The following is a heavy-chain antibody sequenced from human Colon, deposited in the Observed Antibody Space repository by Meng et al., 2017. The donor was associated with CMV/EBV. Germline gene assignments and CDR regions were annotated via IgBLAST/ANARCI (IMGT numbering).Heavy chain of an antibody. CDR2: ISGSGNTI. J-gene: IGHJ6*02. Sequence: GGSLRLSCAASRFTFSSFGMNWVRQAPGKGLEWVAYISGSGNTIHYGDSVKGRFTIPRDNAKKSLYLEMSSLRAEDTALYYCARGLFNYYYYGMDVWGQGTTVTVSS. CDR3: ARGLFNYYYYGMDV. V-gene: IGHV3-48*03. CDR1: RFTFSSFG.